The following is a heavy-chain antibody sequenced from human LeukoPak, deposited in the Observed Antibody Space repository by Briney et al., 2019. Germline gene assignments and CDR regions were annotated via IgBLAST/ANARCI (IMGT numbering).Heavy chain of an antibody. J-gene: IGHJ2*01. CDR3: ARDPYYYDSSGYPGANWYFDL. D-gene: IGHD3-22*01. V-gene: IGHV3-33*01. CDR1: GFTFSSYG. CDR2: IWYDGSNK. Sequence: GGSLRLSCAASGFTFSSYGMHWVRQAPGKGLEWVAVIWYDGSNKYYADSVKGRFTISRDNSKNTLYLQMNSLRAEDTAVYYCARDPYYYDSSGYPGANWYFDLWGRGTLVTVSS.